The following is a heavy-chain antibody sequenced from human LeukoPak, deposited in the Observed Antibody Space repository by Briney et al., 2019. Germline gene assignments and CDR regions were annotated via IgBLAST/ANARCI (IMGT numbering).Heavy chain of an antibody. CDR2: IYYSGST. D-gene: IGHD3-3*01. CDR1: GGSISSYY. Sequence: SETLSLTCTVSGGSISSYYWSWIRQHPGKGLEWIGYIYYSGSTNYNPSLKSRVTISVDTSKNQFSLKLSSVTAADTAVYYCARRAPGYYDFWSGYYTQYDYWGQGTLVTVSS. J-gene: IGHJ4*02. CDR3: ARRAPGYYDFWSGYYTQYDY. V-gene: IGHV4-59*01.